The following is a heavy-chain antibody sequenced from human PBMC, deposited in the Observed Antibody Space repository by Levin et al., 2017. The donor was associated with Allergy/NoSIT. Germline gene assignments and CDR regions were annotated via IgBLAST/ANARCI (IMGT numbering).Heavy chain of an antibody. CDR3: ARHIPGSYNNDLDA. D-gene: IGHD3-10*01. CDR1: CASIRSATHC. V-gene: IGHV4-39*01. Sequence: HSQTLSLPCDVSCASIRSATHCWGWIRQPPGKGLEWIGTIYYDGTTYYNSSLQSRVTISADTPKNQFSLRLSSVTAADTAVYYCARHIPGSYNNDLDAWGQGTTVTVSS. J-gene: IGHJ6*02. CDR2: IYYDGTT.